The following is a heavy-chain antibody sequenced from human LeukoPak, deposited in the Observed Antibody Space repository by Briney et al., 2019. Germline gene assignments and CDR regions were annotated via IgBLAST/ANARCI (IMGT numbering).Heavy chain of an antibody. V-gene: IGHV3-30*04. J-gene: IGHJ6*03. CDR3: ARGQMSDLPPYYYYMDV. Sequence: HPGGSLRLSCAASGFTFRSYAMHWVRQAPGKGLEWVAVISYDGSNKYYADSVKGRFTISRDNSKNTLYLQMNSLRAEDTAVYYCARGQMSDLPPYYYYMDVWGKGTTVTVSS. D-gene: IGHD2-21*02. CDR1: GFTFRSYA. CDR2: ISYDGSNK.